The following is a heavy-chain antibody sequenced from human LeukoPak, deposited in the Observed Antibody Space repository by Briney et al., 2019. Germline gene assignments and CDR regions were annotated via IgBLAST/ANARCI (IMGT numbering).Heavy chain of an antibody. CDR3: ARGCSSTSCLGNWFDP. CDR2: INPNSGGT. V-gene: IGHV1-2*02. CDR1: GYTFTGYY. Sequence: VASVKVSCKASGYTFTGYYMHWVRQAPGQGLEWMGWINPNSGGTNYVQKFQGRVTMTRDTSISTAYMELSRLRSDDTAVYYCARGCSSTSCLGNWFDPWGQGTLVTVSS. J-gene: IGHJ5*02. D-gene: IGHD2-2*01.